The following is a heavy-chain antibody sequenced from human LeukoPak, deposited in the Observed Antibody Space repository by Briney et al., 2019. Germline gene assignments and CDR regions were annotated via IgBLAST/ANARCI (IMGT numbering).Heavy chain of an antibody. CDR1: GFTFSSYE. J-gene: IGHJ2*01. Sequence: GGSLRLSCAASGFTFSSYEMNWVRQAPGKGLEWVSYISSSGSTIYYADSVKGRFTISRDNAKNSLYLQMNSLRAEDTAVYYCAKDPGTYYYDSSGLQWYFDLWGRGTLVTVSS. CDR3: AKDPGTYYYDSSGLQWYFDL. CDR2: ISSSGSTI. D-gene: IGHD3-22*01. V-gene: IGHV3-48*03.